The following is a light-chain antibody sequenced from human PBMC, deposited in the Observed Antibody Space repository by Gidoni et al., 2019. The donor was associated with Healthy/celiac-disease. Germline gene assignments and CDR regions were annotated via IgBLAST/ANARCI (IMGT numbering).Light chain of an antibody. V-gene: IGKV3D-20*01. CDR3: QQYGSSPTT. Sequence: SVLTQSPAPLSLSPGERASLSCGASQSASSSYLAWYQQKPGLAPRLLIYDASSRATGIPDRFSGSGSGTDFTLTISRLEPEDFAVYYCQQYGSSPTTFGGGTKVEIK. CDR2: DAS. J-gene: IGKJ4*01. CDR1: QSASSSY.